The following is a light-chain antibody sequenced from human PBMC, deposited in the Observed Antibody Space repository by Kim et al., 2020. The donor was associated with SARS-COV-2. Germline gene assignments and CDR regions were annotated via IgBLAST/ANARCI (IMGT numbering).Light chain of an antibody. CDR2: LGS. CDR1: QSLLHSNGYNY. CDR3: VQALQATWT. J-gene: IGKJ1*01. V-gene: IGKV2-28*01. Sequence: DIVMTQSPLSLPVTPGEPASISCRSSQSLLHSNGYNYLDWYLQKPGQSPQLLIYLGSNRASGVPDRFSGSGSGTDFTLKISRVEAADVGVYYCVQALQATWTFGQGTKVDIK.